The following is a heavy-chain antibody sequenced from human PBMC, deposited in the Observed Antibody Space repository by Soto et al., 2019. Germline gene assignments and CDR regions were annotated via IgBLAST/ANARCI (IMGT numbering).Heavy chain of an antibody. V-gene: IGHV5-51*01. CDR2: IYADDSVT. CDR1: GYSLTNIW. Sequence: GESLKISCKGSGYSLTNIWIHWVRQMPGKGLEWMGSIYADDSVTSYSPSFQGHVTVSPDKSITTAYLQWSSLKASDTAMYYCARHVDYYYGMDVWGQGTTVTVSS. J-gene: IGHJ6*02. CDR3: ARHVDYYYGMDV.